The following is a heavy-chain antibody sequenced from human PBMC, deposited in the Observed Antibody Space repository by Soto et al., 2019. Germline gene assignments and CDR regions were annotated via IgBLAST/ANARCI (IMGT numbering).Heavy chain of an antibody. D-gene: IGHD2-21*01. CDR3: ATLPPRIVVTILPIPS. Sequence: SETLSLTCAVYGGSFSGYYWSWIRQPPGKGLEWIGEIYHSGSTNYNPSLKSRVTISVDKSKNQFSLKLSSVTAADTAVYYCATLPPRIVVTILPIPSWGQGTQVTVSS. CDR2: IYHSGST. J-gene: IGHJ4*02. CDR1: GGSFSGYY. V-gene: IGHV4-34*01.